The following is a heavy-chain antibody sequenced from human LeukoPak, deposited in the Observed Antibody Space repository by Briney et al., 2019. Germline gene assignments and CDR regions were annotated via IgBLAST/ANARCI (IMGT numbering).Heavy chain of an antibody. D-gene: IGHD2-2*01. CDR3: ARARPGYCSSTSCGGGDAFDI. V-gene: IGHV1-2*02. CDR2: INPNSGGT. J-gene: IGHJ3*02. Sequence: ASVKVSCKASGYTFTGYYMHWVRQAPGQGLEWMGWINPNSGGTNYAQKFQGRVTMTRDTSISTAYMELSRLRSDDTAVYYCARARPGYCSSTSCGGGDAFDIWGQGTMVTVSS. CDR1: GYTFTGYY.